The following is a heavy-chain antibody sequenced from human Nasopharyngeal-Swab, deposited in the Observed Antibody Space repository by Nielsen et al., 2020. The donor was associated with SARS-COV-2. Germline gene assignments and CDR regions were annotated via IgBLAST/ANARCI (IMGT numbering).Heavy chain of an antibody. CDR3: ARTTVTTDPGDY. CDR2: ISGLGGST. Sequence: GESLKISCEASGFTFRNYAMSWVRQAPGKGLEWISAISGLGGSTHYADSAKGRFPLSRAPSPPPLYLPMHLLRAEDTAVYFCARTTVTTDPGDYWGQGTLVTVSS. V-gene: IGHV3-23*01. J-gene: IGHJ4*02. CDR1: GFTFRNYA. D-gene: IGHD4-17*01.